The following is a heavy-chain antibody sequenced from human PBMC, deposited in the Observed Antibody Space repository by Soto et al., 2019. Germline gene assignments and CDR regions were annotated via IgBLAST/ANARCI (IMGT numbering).Heavy chain of an antibody. CDR2: INHSGST. Sequence: SETLSLTCAVYGGSFSGYYWSWIRQPPGKGLEWIGEINHSGSTNYNPSLKSRVTISVDTSKNQFSLKLSSVTAADTAVYYCARGHGFWSGYCLDTWGQGTLVTVSS. CDR3: ARGHGFWSGYCLDT. J-gene: IGHJ5*02. V-gene: IGHV4-34*01. CDR1: GGSFSGYY. D-gene: IGHD3-3*01.